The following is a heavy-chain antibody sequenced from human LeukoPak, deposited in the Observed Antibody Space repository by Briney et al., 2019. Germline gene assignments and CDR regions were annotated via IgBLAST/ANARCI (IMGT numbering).Heavy chain of an antibody. CDR1: GYTFTGYY. V-gene: IGHV1-8*03. CDR2: INPNSGNT. Sequence: ASVKVSCKASGYTFTGYYMHWVRQAPGQGLEWMGWINPNSGNTGYAQKFQGRVTITRNTSISTAYMELSSLRSEDTAVYYCARGREQQLAPFDPWGQGTLVTVSS. CDR3: ARGREQQLAPFDP. D-gene: IGHD6-13*01. J-gene: IGHJ5*02.